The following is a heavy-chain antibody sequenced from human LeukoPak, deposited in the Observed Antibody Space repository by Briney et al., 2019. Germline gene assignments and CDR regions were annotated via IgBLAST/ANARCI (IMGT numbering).Heavy chain of an antibody. Sequence: GGSLRLSCAASGFTFSSYWMSWVRQAPGKGLEWVANIKQEGSEKYYVDSVKGRFTISRDNAKNSLYLQMNSLRAEDTAVYYCAGTPLWFGELLLDYWGQGTLVTVSS. V-gene: IGHV3-7*03. CDR2: IKQEGSEK. J-gene: IGHJ4*02. CDR1: GFTFSSYW. D-gene: IGHD3-10*01. CDR3: AGTPLWFGELLLDY.